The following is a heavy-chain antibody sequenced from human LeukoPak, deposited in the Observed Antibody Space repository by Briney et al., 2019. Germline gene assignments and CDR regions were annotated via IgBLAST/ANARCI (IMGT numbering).Heavy chain of an antibody. D-gene: IGHD3-22*01. CDR2: IYSDGTT. CDR3: ARDTRSYDTSGYYYFDY. CDR1: GASTTSYY. V-gene: IGHV4-59*01. Sequence: PSETLSLTCTVSGASTTSYYWNWIRQAPGKGLEWIGYIYSDGTTSYSPSLRSRVTISIDTSRNQFSLKLSSVTAADAAVYYCARDTRSYDTSGYYYFDYWGRGALVTVSS. J-gene: IGHJ4*02.